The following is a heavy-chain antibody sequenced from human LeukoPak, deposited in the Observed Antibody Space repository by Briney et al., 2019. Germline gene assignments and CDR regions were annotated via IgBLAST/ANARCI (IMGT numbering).Heavy chain of an antibody. V-gene: IGHV4-59*01. Sequence: SETLSLTCTVSGASISSYYWSWIRQPPGKGLEWIGYIYYSGSTNYNPSLKSRVTISVDTSKNQFSLKLSSVTAAYTAVYYCARPLGQGNEYGMDVWGQGTTVTVSS. CDR2: IYYSGST. CDR1: GASISSYY. D-gene: IGHD1-1*01. CDR3: ARPLGQGNEYGMDV. J-gene: IGHJ6*02.